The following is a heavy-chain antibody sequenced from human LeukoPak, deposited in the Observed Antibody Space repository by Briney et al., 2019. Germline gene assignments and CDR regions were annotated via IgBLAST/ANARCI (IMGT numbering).Heavy chain of an antibody. D-gene: IGHD2-2*01. J-gene: IGHJ4*02. V-gene: IGHV3-23*01. CDR1: GFTFSSYA. CDR3: AKGWFRYCSSTSCYSPFDY. CDR2: ISGSGGST. Sequence: PGGSLRLSCAASGFTFSSYAMSWVRQAPGKGLEWVSAISGSGGSTYCADSVKGRFTIPRDNSKNTLYLQMNSLRAEDTAVYYCAKGWFRYCSSTSCYSPFDYWGQGTLVTVSS.